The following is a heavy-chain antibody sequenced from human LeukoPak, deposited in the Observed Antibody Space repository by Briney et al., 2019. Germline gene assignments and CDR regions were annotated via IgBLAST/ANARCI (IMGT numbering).Heavy chain of an antibody. CDR3: AKDMGGGSYYWAAFDN. CDR2: ISWNSGSI. CDR1: GFTFDDYA. Sequence: GGSLRLSCAASGFTFDDYAMHWVRQAQGKGLEWVSGISWNSGSIGYADSVKGRFTISRDNAKNSLYLQMNSLRAEDTALYYCAKDMGGGSYYWAAFDNWGQGTMVTVSS. D-gene: IGHD1-26*01. J-gene: IGHJ3*02. V-gene: IGHV3-9*01.